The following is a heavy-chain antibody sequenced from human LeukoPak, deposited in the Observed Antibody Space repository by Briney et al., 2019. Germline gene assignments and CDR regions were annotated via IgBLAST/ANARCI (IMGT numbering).Heavy chain of an antibody. J-gene: IGHJ4*02. CDR2: ISYDGSNK. D-gene: IGHD4-17*01. CDR1: GFTFSSYG. Sequence: PGGSLRLSCAASGFTFSSYGMHWVRQAPGKGLEWVAVISYDGSNKYYADSVKGRFTISRDNSKNTLYLQMNSLRAEDTAVYYCAKNSHPNSDYGDYADYFDYWGQGTLVTVSS. V-gene: IGHV3-30*18. CDR3: AKNSHPNSDYGDYADYFDY.